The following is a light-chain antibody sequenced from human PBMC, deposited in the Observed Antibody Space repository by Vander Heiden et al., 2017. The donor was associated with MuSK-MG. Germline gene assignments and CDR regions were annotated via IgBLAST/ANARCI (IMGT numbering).Light chain of an antibody. CDR2: AAS. CDR3: RQDDSSPIT. Sequence: IPLTQSPSSLSASVGDRVTITCRASQGISNSLAWYQQKPVKAPKVLVYAASTLQSGVPSRFSGSGSGTDFTLTISSLQPEDFATYYCRQDDSSPITFGQGTRLEIK. CDR1: QGISNS. J-gene: IGKJ5*01. V-gene: IGKV1-9*01.